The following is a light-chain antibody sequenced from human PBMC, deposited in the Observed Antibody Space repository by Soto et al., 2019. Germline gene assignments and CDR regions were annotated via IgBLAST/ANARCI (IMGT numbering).Light chain of an antibody. Sequence: IVMTQAPLSSPVTLRQPASISCRSSQGLLHSNGKTYLSWLHQRPGQPPRLLIHKVSNRFFGVPDRFSGSGSGTDFTLTISSLQAEDVAVYYCQQYSSGRTFGQGTKVDIK. CDR3: QQYSSGRT. CDR2: KVS. J-gene: IGKJ1*01. CDR1: QGLLHSNGKTY. V-gene: IGKV2-24*01.